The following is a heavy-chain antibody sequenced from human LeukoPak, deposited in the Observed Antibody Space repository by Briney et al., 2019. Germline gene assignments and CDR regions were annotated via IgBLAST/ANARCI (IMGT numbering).Heavy chain of an antibody. CDR3: ARDDLVVPAAGYPDY. CDR2: IIPILGIA. V-gene: IGHV1-69*04. Sequence: SVKVSCKASGGTFSSYAISWVRQAPGQGLEWMGRIIPILGIANYAQKFQGRVTITADKSTSTAYMELSSLRSDDTAVYYCARDDLVVPAAGYPDYWGQGTLVTVSS. J-gene: IGHJ4*02. D-gene: IGHD2-2*01. CDR1: GGTFSSYA.